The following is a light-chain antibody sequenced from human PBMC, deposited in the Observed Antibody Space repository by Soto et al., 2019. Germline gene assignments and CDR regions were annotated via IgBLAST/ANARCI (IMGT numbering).Light chain of an antibody. CDR3: SSYTSSSTLS. CDR2: DVS. J-gene: IGLJ1*01. V-gene: IGLV2-14*01. CDR1: SSDVGGYNY. Sequence: QSALTQPASVSGSPGQSITISCTGTSSDVGGYNYVSWYQQHPSKAPKLMIYDVSNRPSGVSNRFSGSKSGNTASLTISGLQAEDEADYYCSSYTSSSTLSFGTGTKLTVL.